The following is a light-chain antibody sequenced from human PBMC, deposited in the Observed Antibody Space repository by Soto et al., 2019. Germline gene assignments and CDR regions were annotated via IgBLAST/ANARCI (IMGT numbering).Light chain of an antibody. CDR3: AGWDGSLKGFV. V-gene: IGLV1-44*01. Sequence: QSALTQPPSASGAPGQRVTISCSGSAFNIGRDPVNWYQQVPGTAPKLLIYENNHRPSGVPDRFSGSKSGTSASLVISGLQSEDEAEYFCAGWDGSLKGFVFGTGTKVTVL. CDR1: AFNIGRDP. CDR2: ENN. J-gene: IGLJ1*01.